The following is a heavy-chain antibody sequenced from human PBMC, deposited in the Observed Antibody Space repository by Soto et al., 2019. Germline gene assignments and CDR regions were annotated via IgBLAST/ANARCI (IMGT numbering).Heavy chain of an antibody. CDR1: GFTFSNAW. CDR3: TTDEYPRVDYGDYCYFDL. D-gene: IGHD4-17*01. J-gene: IGHJ2*01. Sequence: EVQLVESGGGLVKPGGSLRLSCAASGFTFSNAWMSWVRQAPGKGLEWVGRIKSKTDGGTTDYAAPVKGRFTISRDDSKNTLYLQMNILKTEDTAVYYCTTDEYPRVDYGDYCYFDLWGRGTLVTVSS. V-gene: IGHV3-15*01. CDR2: IKSKTDGGTT.